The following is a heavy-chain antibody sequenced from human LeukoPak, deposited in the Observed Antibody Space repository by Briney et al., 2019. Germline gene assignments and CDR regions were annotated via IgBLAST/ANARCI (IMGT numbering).Heavy chain of an antibody. CDR2: ISGSGTGA. D-gene: IGHD4-17*01. V-gene: IGHV3-23*01. Sequence: GGSLRLSCAASGFTFSSYAMSWVRQAPGKGLEWVSAISGSGTGADYADSVKGRFTISRDNSKNTLYLQMNSLRAEDTAVYYCANEPTTTAAFDIWDQGTMVTVSS. CDR1: GFTFSSYA. CDR3: ANEPTTTAAFDI. J-gene: IGHJ3*02.